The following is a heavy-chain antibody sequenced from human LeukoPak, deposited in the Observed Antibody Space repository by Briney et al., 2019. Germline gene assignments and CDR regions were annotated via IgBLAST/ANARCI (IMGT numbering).Heavy chain of an antibody. CDR1: GGSISSGSYY. Sequence: PSETLSLTCTVSGGSISSGSYYWSWIRQPAGKGLEWIGRIYTSGSTNYNPSLKSRVTISVDTSKNQFSLKLSSVTAADTAVYYCARESWAIAAAGRSAFDIWGQGTMVTVSS. V-gene: IGHV4-61*02. D-gene: IGHD6-13*01. J-gene: IGHJ3*02. CDR2: IYTSGST. CDR3: ARESWAIAAAGRSAFDI.